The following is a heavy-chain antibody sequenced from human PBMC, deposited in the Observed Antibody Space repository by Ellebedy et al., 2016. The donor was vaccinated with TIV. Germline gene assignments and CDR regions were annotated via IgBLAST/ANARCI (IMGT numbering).Heavy chain of an antibody. D-gene: IGHD5-24*01. Sequence: GGSLRLSCSASGFTFSSYAMHWVRQAPGKGLEYVSAISSNGGSTYHADSVKGRFTISRGNSKNTLYLQMSSLRAEDTAVYYYVKAQEFSVEMATILDYWGQGTLVTVSS. CDR1: GFTFSSYA. CDR2: ISSNGGST. CDR3: VKAQEFSVEMATILDY. J-gene: IGHJ4*02. V-gene: IGHV3-64D*06.